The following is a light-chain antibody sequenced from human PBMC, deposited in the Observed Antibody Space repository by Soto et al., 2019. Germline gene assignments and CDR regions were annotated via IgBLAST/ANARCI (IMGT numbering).Light chain of an antibody. CDR3: QQYNNWPVT. CDR1: QSVSIN. CDR2: DAS. Sequence: EIVMTQSPATLSVSPGERATLSCRASQSVSINLAWYQQKPGQAPRLLIYDASTRATGIPARFSGSGSGTEFTLTISSLQSEDFAVYYCQQYNNWPVTFGQGTKLEIK. J-gene: IGKJ2*01. V-gene: IGKV3-15*01.